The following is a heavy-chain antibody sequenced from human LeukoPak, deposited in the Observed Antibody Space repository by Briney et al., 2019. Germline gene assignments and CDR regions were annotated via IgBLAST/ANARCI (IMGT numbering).Heavy chain of an antibody. D-gene: IGHD2-2*01. Sequence: ASVKVSCKASGGTFSSYAISWVRQAPGQGLEWMGGIIPICGTANYAQKFQGRVTITTDESTSTAYMELSSLRSEDTAVYYCARGVVPAAKGWFDPWGQGTLVTVSS. CDR2: IIPICGTA. CDR3: ARGVVPAAKGWFDP. CDR1: GGTFSSYA. J-gene: IGHJ5*02. V-gene: IGHV1-69*05.